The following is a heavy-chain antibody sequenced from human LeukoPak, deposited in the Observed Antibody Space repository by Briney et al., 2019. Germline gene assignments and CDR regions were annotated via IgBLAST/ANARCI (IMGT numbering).Heavy chain of an antibody. CDR1: GFVYENYG. CDR2: INWNGGII. D-gene: IGHD2-15*01. Sequence: GGSLALSCAASGFVYENYGMTWVRQAPGKGLEWVCGINWNGGIIMYADSVKGRFTISRDNAKNSLYLQMDNLRAEDTALYFCARVEILRGAGRDPPYYMDVWGKAITVIVSS. V-gene: IGHV3-20*04. CDR3: ARVEILRGAGRDPPYYMDV. J-gene: IGHJ6*03.